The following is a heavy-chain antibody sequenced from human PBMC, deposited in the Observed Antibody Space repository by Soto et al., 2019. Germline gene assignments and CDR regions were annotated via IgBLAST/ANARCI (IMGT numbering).Heavy chain of an antibody. D-gene: IGHD1-1*01. CDR2: IIPIFGTA. CDR3: ARELERHSQYNWFDH. CDR1: GGTFSSYA. V-gene: IGHV1-69*13. J-gene: IGHJ5*02. Sequence: SVKVSCKASGGTFSSYAISWVRQAPGQGLEWMGGIIPIFGTANYAQKFQGRVTITADESTSTAYVELSSLRSEDTAVYYCARELERHSQYNWFDHWGQGTMVTVSS.